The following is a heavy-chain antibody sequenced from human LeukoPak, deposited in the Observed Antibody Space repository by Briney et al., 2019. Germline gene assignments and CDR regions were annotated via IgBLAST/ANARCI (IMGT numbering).Heavy chain of an antibody. CDR1: GYTFTGYY. D-gene: IGHD2-15*01. Sequence: ASVKVSCKAPGYTFTGYYMHWVRQAPGQGLEWMGWINPNSGGTHYAQKFQGRVTLTRDTSISAVYMELSGLRSDDTAVYYCVSYCSGGSCYGIFSWGQGTMVTVSS. J-gene: IGHJ3*01. V-gene: IGHV1-2*02. CDR3: VSYCSGGSCYGIFS. CDR2: INPNSGGT.